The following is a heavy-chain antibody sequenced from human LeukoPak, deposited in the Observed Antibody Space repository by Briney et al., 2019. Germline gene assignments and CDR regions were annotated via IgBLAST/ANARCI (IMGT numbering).Heavy chain of an antibody. CDR1: GGSFSGYY. D-gene: IGHD3-16*01. CDR2: ISHSGSS. CDR3: ARGGGGGSYLDY. J-gene: IGHJ4*02. V-gene: IGHV4-34*01. Sequence: SETLSLTCAVYGGSFSGYYWSWIRQPPGKGLEWIGEISHSGSSNYNPSLKSRVTISVDTSKNQFSLKLSSVTAADTAVYYCARGGGGGSYLDYRGQGTLVTVSS.